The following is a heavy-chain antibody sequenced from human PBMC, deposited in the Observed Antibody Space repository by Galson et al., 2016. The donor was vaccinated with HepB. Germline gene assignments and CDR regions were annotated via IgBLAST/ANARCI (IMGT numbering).Heavy chain of an antibody. D-gene: IGHD1-1*01. CDR1: GGSISSNSYY. J-gene: IGHJ4*02. V-gene: IGHV4-39*07. CDR2: IYYIATT. Sequence: SETLSLTCTVSGGSISSNSYYWGWIRQPPGKGLEWIGYIYYIATTYYNPSLKSRVTISGDTSKNQFSLKLSSVTAADTAVYYCARSGGADNLDYWGQGTLVTVTS. CDR3: ARSGGADNLDY.